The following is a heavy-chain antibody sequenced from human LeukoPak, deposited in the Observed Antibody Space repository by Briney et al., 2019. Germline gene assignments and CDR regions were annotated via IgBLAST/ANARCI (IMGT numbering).Heavy chain of an antibody. CDR1: GYTFTSYY. D-gene: IGHD4-17*01. CDR2: INPSGGST. Sequence: ASVKVSCKASGYTFTSYYMHWVRQAPGQGLEWMGIINPSGGSTSYAQKFQGRVTMTRDTSTSTVYMELSSLRSEDTAVYYCARDGVGDYFLDDYYYGMDVWGQGTTVTVSS. J-gene: IGHJ6*02. CDR3: ARDGVGDYFLDDYYYGMDV. V-gene: IGHV1-46*01.